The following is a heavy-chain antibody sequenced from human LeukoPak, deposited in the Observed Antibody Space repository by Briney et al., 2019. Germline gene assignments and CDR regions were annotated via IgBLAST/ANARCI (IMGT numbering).Heavy chain of an antibody. V-gene: IGHV1-69*04. D-gene: IGHD3-22*01. J-gene: IGHJ4*02. CDR2: IIPILGIA. CDR3: ATQSDGGYHFDY. CDR1: GGTFNSYA. Sequence: SVKVSCKASGGTFNSYAISWARQAPGQGLEWMGRIIPILGIANYAQKFQGRVTITADKSTGTAYMELSSLRSEDTAVYYCATQSDGGYHFDYWGQGTLVTVSS.